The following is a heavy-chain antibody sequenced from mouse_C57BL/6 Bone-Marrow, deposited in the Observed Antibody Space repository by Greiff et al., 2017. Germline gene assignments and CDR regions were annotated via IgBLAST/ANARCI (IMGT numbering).Heavy chain of an antibody. J-gene: IGHJ2*01. CDR3: ASRVFDY. Sequence: QVQLQQPGAELVKPGASVKLSCKASGYTFTSYWMQWVKQRPGQGLEWIGEIDPSASYSNYNQKFKGKATLTVDTSSSTAYMQLSRLTSEDSAVYYCASRVFDYWGQGTTLTVSS. CDR2: IDPSASYS. CDR1: GYTFTSYW. V-gene: IGHV1-50*01. D-gene: IGHD3-1*01.